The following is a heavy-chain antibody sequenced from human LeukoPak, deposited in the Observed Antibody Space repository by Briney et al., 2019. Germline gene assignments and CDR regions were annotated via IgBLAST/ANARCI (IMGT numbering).Heavy chain of an antibody. V-gene: IGHV3-30*02. Sequence: PGGSLRLSCAASGFTFSSYGMHWVRQAPGKGLEWVAFIRYDGSNKYYADSVKGRFTLSRDNAKNSLNVQMNSLSAEDTAVYYCARVVGGMTGADYWGQGTLVTVSS. CDR1: GFTFSSYG. CDR2: IRYDGSNK. J-gene: IGHJ4*02. D-gene: IGHD3-9*01. CDR3: ARVVGGMTGADY.